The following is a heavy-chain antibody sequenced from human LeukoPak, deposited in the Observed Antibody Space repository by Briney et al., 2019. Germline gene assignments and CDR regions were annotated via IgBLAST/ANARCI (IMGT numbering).Heavy chain of an antibody. CDR3: ARDRITMVRGVIIYNWFDP. D-gene: IGHD3-10*01. CDR1: GGTFSSYA. Sequence: SVKVSCKASGGTFSSYAISWVRQAPGQGLEWMGGINPIFGTANYAQKFQGRVTITTDESTSTAYMELSSLRSEDTAVYYCARDRITMVRGVIIYNWFDPWGQGTLVTVSS. J-gene: IGHJ5*02. V-gene: IGHV1-69*05. CDR2: INPIFGTA.